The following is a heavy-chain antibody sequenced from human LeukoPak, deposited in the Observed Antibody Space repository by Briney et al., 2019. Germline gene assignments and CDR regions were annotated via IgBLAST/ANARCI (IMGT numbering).Heavy chain of an antibody. Sequence: DPSETLSLTCTVSGGSISSSSYYWGWIRQPPGKGLEWIGSIYYSGSTYYNPSLKSRFTISVDTSKNQFSLKLSSVTAADTAVYYCATQGRYSYGYPFDYWGQGTLVTVSS. CDR2: IYYSGST. J-gene: IGHJ4*02. D-gene: IGHD5-18*01. CDR3: ATQGRYSYGYPFDY. V-gene: IGHV4-39*01. CDR1: GGSISSSSYY.